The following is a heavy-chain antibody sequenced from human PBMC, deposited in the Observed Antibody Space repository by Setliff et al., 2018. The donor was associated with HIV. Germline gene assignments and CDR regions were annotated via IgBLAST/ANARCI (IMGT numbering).Heavy chain of an antibody. CDR2: INHSGST. CDR1: GGSFSDYY. V-gene: IGHV4-34*01. J-gene: IGHJ6*03. Sequence: LSLTCAVYGGSFSDYYWSWIRQPPGKGLEWIGEINHSGSTNYNPSLKSRVTISVDTSKNQFSLKLSSVTASDTAVYYCNIYYYYYMDVWGKGTTVTVS. CDR3: NIYYYYYMDV.